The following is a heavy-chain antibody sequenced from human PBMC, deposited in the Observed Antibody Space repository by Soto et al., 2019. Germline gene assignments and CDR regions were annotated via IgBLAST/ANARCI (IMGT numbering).Heavy chain of an antibody. V-gene: IGHV3-23*01. J-gene: IGHJ5*02. Sequence: GGSLRLSCAAPGFTFSRYPMTWVRQAPGKGLEWVSDISGSGRTTEYADSVKGRFTISRDNSKNTLYLEMNSLRVEDTAVYYCVRHNGRVVAATDNYFDPWGQGALVTVSS. D-gene: IGHD2-15*01. CDR3: VRHNGRVVAATDNYFDP. CDR2: ISGSGRTT. CDR1: GFTFSRYP.